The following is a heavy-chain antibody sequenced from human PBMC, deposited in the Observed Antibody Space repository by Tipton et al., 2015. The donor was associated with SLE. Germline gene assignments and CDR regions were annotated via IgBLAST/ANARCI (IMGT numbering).Heavy chain of an antibody. V-gene: IGHV4-59*08. J-gene: IGHJ6*02. CDR2: VYYSGST. Sequence: TLSLTCTVSGGSINRIYWSWIRQPPGKGLEWIGYVYYSGSTNYNPSLKSRVTISMDPSKNQFSLKLNSVTAADTAVYYCARFRDEYYYYAMDVWGQGTTVTVSS. CDR1: GGSINRIY. CDR3: ARFRDEYYYYAMDV.